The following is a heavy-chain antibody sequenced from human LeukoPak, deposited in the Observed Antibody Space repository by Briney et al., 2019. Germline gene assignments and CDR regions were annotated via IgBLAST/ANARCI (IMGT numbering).Heavy chain of an antibody. CDR3: ARGRQWLSN. CDR2: IYTSRST. Sequence: SQTLSLTCTVSGGSISSGSYYWSWIRQPAGKGLEWIGRIYTSRSTNYNPSLKSRVTISVDTSKNQFSLKLNSVTAADTAVYYCARGRQWLSNWGQGTLVTVSS. CDR1: GGSISSGSYY. J-gene: IGHJ4*02. D-gene: IGHD6-19*01. V-gene: IGHV4-61*02.